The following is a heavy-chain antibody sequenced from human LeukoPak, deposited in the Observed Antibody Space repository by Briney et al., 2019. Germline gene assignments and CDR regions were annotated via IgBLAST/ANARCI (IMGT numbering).Heavy chain of an antibody. D-gene: IGHD6-13*01. CDR3: ARDQFYSSSRWNAFDI. J-gene: IGHJ3*02. CDR1: GGSFSGYY. Sequence: TSETLSLTCAVYGGSFSGYYWSWIRQPPGKRLEWIGEINHSGSTNYNPSLKSRVTMSVDTSENQFSLKLSSVTAADTAVYYCARDQFYSSSRWNAFDIWGQGTMVTVSS. CDR2: INHSGST. V-gene: IGHV4-34*01.